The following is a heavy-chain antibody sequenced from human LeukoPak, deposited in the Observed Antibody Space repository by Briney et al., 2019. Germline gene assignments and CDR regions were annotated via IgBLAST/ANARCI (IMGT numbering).Heavy chain of an antibody. CDR1: AHTFTNYG. CDR2: ISAHNDNT. J-gene: IGHJ4*02. V-gene: IGHV1-18*01. Sequence: GASVKVYCKASAHTFTNYGIAWVRQAPGQGLEWMGWISAHNDNTNYAQKLQGRVTMTTDTATSTAYMELRSLASDDTAVYYCARDGYFDHWGQGTLVTVSS. CDR3: ARDGYFDH.